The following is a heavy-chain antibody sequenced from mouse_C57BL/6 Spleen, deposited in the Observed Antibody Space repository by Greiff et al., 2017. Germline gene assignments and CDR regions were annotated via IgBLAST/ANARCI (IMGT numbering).Heavy chain of an antibody. CDR3: ARDLLRGFAY. Sequence: DVKLVESGGGLVKPGGSLKLSCAASGFTFSSYAMSWVRQTPEKRLEWVATISDGGSYTYYPDNVKGRFTISRDNAKNNLYLQMSHLKSEDTAMYYCARDLLRGFAYWGQGTLVTVSA. J-gene: IGHJ3*01. V-gene: IGHV5-4*01. CDR1: GFTFSSYA. CDR2: ISDGGSYT. D-gene: IGHD3-3*01.